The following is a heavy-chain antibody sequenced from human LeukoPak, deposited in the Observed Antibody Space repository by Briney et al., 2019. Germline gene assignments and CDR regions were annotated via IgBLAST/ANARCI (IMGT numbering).Heavy chain of an antibody. J-gene: IGHJ4*02. Sequence: GGSLRLSCVASGFTFSTHNIHWVRQAPGKGLEWVSTISSSSSSYKYYADSVKGRFTISRDNAKNSLYLQMNSLRAEDTAVYYCARVGARQILEYWGQGTLVTVSS. V-gene: IGHV3-21*06. CDR3: ARVGARQILEY. D-gene: IGHD4-17*01. CDR2: ISSSSSSYK. CDR1: GFTFSTHN.